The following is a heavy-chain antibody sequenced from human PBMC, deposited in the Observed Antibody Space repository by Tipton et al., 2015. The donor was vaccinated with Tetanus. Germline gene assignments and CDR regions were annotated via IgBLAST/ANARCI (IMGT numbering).Heavy chain of an antibody. D-gene: IGHD6-13*01. V-gene: IGHV1-2*02. CDR3: ASSMAAAGTVWFGP. CDR1: GYTFTDHY. CDR2: INPSTGGT. J-gene: IGHJ5*02. Sequence: QLVQSGPEVKKPGASVKVSCKTSGYTFTDHYIHWARQAPGQGLEWMGWINPSTGGTNYAQKFQGRVTVTSDTSISTAYMDLRSLPSDDTAVYYCASSMAAAGTVWFGPWGQGTLVTVSS.